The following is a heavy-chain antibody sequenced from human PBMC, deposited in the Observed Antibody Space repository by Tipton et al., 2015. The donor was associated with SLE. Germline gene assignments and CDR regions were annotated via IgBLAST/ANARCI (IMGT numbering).Heavy chain of an antibody. CDR3: ARELTYLGAFDI. D-gene: IGHD2-8*01. V-gene: IGHV4-39*07. J-gene: IGHJ3*02. CDR1: GGSISSSSYY. CDR2: IYYSGST. Sequence: TLSLTCTVSGGSISSSSYYWGWIRQPPGKGLEWIGYIYYSGSTYYNPSLKSRVTISVDTSKNQFSLKLSSVTAADTAVYYCARELTYLGAFDIWGQGTMVTVSS.